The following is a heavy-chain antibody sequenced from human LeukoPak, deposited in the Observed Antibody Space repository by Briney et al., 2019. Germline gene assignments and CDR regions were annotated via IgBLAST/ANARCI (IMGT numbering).Heavy chain of an antibody. D-gene: IGHD2-15*01. CDR1: GGTFSSYA. J-gene: IGHJ4*02. V-gene: IGHV1-69*13. Sequence: ASVKVSCKASGGTFSSYAISWVRQAPGQGLEWMGRIIPIFGTANYAQKFQGRVTITADESTSTAYMELSSLRSEDTAVYYCARVLGYCSGGSCYAFDYWGQGTLVTVSS. CDR2: IIPIFGTA. CDR3: ARVLGYCSGGSCYAFDY.